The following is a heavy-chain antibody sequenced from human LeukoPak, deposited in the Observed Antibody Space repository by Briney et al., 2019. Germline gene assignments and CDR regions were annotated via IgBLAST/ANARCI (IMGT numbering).Heavy chain of an antibody. CDR3: ARQDYGYSAF. V-gene: IGHV3-7*01. Sequence: PGGSLRLSCAASGFTFSSYAMSWVRQAPGKGLEWVANIKQDGSEKYFVDSVKGRFTISRDNAKNSLFLHMNSLRAEDTAVYYCARQDYGYSAFWGQGTLVTVSS. D-gene: IGHD4-17*01. CDR1: GFTFSSYA. J-gene: IGHJ4*02. CDR2: IKQDGSEK.